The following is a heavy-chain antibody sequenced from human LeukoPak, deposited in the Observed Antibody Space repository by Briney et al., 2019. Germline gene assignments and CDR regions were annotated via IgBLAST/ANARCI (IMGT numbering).Heavy chain of an antibody. J-gene: IGHJ5*02. CDR1: GFTFSSYW. D-gene: IGHD2-2*01. V-gene: IGHV3-7*01. CDR3: ARRRYCSSTSCRYNWFDP. Sequence: PGGSLRLSCAASGFTFSSYWMSWVRQAPGKGLEWVANIKQDGSEKYYVDSVKGRFTISRDNAKNSLYLQMNSLRAEDTAVYYCARRRYCSSTSCRYNWFDPWGQGTLVTVSS. CDR2: IKQDGSEK.